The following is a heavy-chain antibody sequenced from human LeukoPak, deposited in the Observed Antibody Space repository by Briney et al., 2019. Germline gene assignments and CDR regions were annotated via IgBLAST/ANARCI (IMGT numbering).Heavy chain of an antibody. V-gene: IGHV3-9*01. J-gene: IGHJ4*02. D-gene: IGHD3-22*01. CDR1: GFTFGDYA. CDR2: ISWSSGSI. Sequence: PGRSLRLSCAASGFTFGDYAMHWVRQAPGKGLEWVSGISWSSGSIGYADSVKGRFTISRDNDKKSMYLQMNSLRAEDTALYYCAKDYYCDSSAQSAAFDYWGQGTLVTVSS. CDR3: AKDYYCDSSAQSAAFDY.